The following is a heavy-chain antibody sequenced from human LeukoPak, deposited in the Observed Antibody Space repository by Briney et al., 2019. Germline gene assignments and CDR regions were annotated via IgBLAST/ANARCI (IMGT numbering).Heavy chain of an antibody. D-gene: IGHD4-17*01. CDR2: ISSSSSYI. CDR3: ARVRDYGEDFDY. J-gene: IGHJ4*02. V-gene: IGHV3-21*01. CDR1: GFTFSSYC. Sequence: PGGSLRLSCEVSGFTFSSYCMDWVRQTPGKGLEWVSSISSSSSYIYYADSVKGRFTISRDNAKNSLYLQMHSLRAEDTAVYYCARVRDYGEDFDYWGQGTLVTVSS.